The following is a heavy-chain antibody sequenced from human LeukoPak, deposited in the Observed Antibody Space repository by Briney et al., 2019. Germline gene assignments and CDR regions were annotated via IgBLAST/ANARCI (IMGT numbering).Heavy chain of an antibody. Sequence: GESLKISCKGSGYSFTSYWIGWVRQMPGKGLEWMGIISPGDSDTRYSPPFRGHVTISADKSITTAYLQWSSLKASDTAMYYCARLSRNCGGGSCFSDWFDPWGQGTLVTVSS. J-gene: IGHJ5*02. CDR3: ARLSRNCGGGSCFSDWFDP. CDR1: GYSFTSYW. CDR2: ISPGDSDT. V-gene: IGHV5-51*01. D-gene: IGHD2-15*01.